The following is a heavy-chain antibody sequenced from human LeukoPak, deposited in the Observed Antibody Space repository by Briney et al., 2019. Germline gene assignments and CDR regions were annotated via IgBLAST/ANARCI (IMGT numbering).Heavy chain of an antibody. J-gene: IGHJ4*02. D-gene: IGHD3-22*01. CDR2: INPSGGST. CDR3: ARVWGYYYDSSGYSDFDY. V-gene: IGHV1-46*01. CDR1: GYTFTSYY. Sequence: ASVKVSFKSSGYTFTSYYMYWVRQAPGQGLEWMGIINPSGGSTSYAQKFQGRVTMTIDTSTSTAYMELRSLRSDDTAVYYCARVWGYYYDSSGYSDFDYWGQGTLVTVSS.